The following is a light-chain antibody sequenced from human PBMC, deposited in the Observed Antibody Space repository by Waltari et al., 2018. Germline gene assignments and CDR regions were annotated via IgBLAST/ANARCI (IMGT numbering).Light chain of an antibody. Sequence: AIQMTQSPSSLSASVGDRVTITCRASQGIRIDLAWYQQKPGKAPNLLIYAASTLQSGFPSTFSVSGSVTDFTLTISSLQPEDFATYYCLQDNSYPLTFGQGTKVEIK. CDR2: AAS. CDR1: QGIRID. J-gene: IGKJ1*01. CDR3: LQDNSYPLT. V-gene: IGKV1-6*01.